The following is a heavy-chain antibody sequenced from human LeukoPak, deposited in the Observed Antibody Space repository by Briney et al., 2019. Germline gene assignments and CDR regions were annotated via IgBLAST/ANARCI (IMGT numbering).Heavy chain of an antibody. CDR1: GGSMNSHY. J-gene: IGHJ4*02. V-gene: IGHV4-59*11. Sequence: PSETLFFTCTTSGGSMNSHYWSWIRQPPGKGLEGIGYIFYNGTTRNNPSLKSRVTMSIDTSKNQSSLQLTSVTAADTAVYYCAREDAHGGTHFDSWGQGTLVTVSS. CDR3: AREDAHGGTHFDS. CDR2: IFYNGTT. D-gene: IGHD4-23*01.